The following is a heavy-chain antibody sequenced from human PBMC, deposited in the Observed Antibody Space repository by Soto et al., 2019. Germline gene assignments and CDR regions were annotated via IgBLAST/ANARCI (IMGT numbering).Heavy chain of an antibody. V-gene: IGHV3-48*02. CDR3: ARAVTWGLDV. J-gene: IGHJ6*02. CDR2: ISRSSTGI. CDR1: GFTFSLYS. D-gene: IGHD3-10*01. Sequence: EVQLVESGGGLVQPGGSLRLSCAASGFTFSLYSMSWVRQAPGKGLEWVSYISRSSTGIHYADSVKGRFTISRDDATNSMHLQMTSLRDGDTAVYDCARAVTWGLDVWGQGTTVSISS.